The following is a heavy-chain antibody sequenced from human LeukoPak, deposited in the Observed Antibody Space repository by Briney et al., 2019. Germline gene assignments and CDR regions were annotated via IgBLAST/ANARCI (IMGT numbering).Heavy chain of an antibody. V-gene: IGHV4-39*07. CDR2: IYYSGST. CDR1: GDSISSSSSY. Sequence: SETLSLTCTVSGDSISSSSSYWGWIRQPPGEGLEWIGSIYYSGSTYYNTSLKSRVTISVDTSKNQFSLKLSSVTAADTAVYFCARGPYSYDSSGAFDIWGQGTMVTVSS. D-gene: IGHD3-22*01. J-gene: IGHJ3*02. CDR3: ARGPYSYDSSGAFDI.